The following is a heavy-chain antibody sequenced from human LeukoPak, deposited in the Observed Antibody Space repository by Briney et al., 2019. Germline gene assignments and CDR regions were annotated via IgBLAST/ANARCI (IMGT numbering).Heavy chain of an antibody. D-gene: IGHD2-2*01. CDR3: ARKVEERVVVPPAIHHYYYMDV. CDR2: IKYDASST. V-gene: IGHV3-74*01. Sequence: GGSLRLSCADSGFTFSSHWMHWVRRAPGKGLVWVSRIKYDASSTSYADSVKGRFTISRDNSKNTLYLQMNSLRAEDTAVYYCARKVEERVVVPPAIHHYYYMDVWGKGTTVTVSS. CDR1: GFTFSSHW. J-gene: IGHJ6*03.